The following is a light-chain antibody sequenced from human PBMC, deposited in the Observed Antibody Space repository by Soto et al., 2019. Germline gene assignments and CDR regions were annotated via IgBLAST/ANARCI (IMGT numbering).Light chain of an antibody. Sequence: EIVLTQSPGTLSLSPGERATLSCRASQSVKSNNLAWYQQIPGQSPRLLIYGASSRATGIPDRFSGSGSGTDFNLTITRVETEDFALYYCQQYGSPALSFGGGTKVE. CDR1: QSVKSNN. CDR3: QQYGSPALS. V-gene: IGKV3-20*01. CDR2: GAS. J-gene: IGKJ4*01.